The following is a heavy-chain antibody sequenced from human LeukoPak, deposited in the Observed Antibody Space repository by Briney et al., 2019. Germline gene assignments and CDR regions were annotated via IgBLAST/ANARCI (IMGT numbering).Heavy chain of an antibody. J-gene: IGHJ3*02. V-gene: IGHV6-1*01. CDR2: TYYTSKWYS. CDR1: GDTVSSNSAT. D-gene: IGHD3-16*01. Sequence: TSQTLSLTCAISGDTVSSNSATWNRIRQSPSRGLEWLGRTYYTSKWYSDYAVSVKSRITINPDTSKNQFSLQLNSVTPEDTAVYYCARIGHPWGIEDAFDIWGQGTMVTVSS. CDR3: ARIGHPWGIEDAFDI.